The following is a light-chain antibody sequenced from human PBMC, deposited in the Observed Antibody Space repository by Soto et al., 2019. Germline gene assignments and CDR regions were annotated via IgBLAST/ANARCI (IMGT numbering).Light chain of an antibody. CDR2: EVY. Sequence: QSVLTQPPSASGSPGQSVTISCTGTSRDVGSYNYVSWYQQHPGKAPKLMIYEVYKRPSGVPDRFSGSKSGNTASLTVSGLQAEDEADYYCSSYAGTNRVFGTGTKVTDL. CDR1: SRDVGSYNY. V-gene: IGLV2-8*01. CDR3: SSYAGTNRV. J-gene: IGLJ1*01.